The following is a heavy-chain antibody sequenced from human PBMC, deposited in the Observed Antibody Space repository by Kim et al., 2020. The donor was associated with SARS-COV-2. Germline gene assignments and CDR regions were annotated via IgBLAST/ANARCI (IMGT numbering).Heavy chain of an antibody. Sequence: VSVKSRITINPATSKNQFSLQLNSVTPEDTAVYYCARGRQWLVRGWFDPWGQGTLVTVSS. V-gene: IGHV6-1*01. J-gene: IGHJ5*02. CDR3: ARGRQWLVRGWFDP. D-gene: IGHD6-19*01.